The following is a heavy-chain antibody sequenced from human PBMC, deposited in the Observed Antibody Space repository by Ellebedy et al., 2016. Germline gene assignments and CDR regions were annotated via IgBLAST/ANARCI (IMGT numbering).Heavy chain of an antibody. CDR2: ISGSGGSA. D-gene: IGHD5-24*01. CDR3: AKGRSLMAAIDY. CDR1: GFTFRSSA. Sequence: GGSLRLSXAASGFTFRSSAMTWVRQTPGKGLEWVSLISGSGGSAYYADSVKGRFTISRDNSKNTLYLQMNSLRVEDTAVYYCAKGRSLMAAIDYWGQGTLVTVSS. V-gene: IGHV3-23*01. J-gene: IGHJ4*02.